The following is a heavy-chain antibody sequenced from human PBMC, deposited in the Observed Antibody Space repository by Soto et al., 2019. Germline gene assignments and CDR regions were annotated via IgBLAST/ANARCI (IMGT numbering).Heavy chain of an antibody. D-gene: IGHD2-8*02. CDR3: AGWPGGYYCYGMDV. CDR1: GYTFTSYD. J-gene: IGHJ6*02. Sequence: QVQLVQSGAEVKKPGASVKVSCKASGYTFTSYDINWVRQATGQGLEWMGWMNPNSGNTGYAQKFQGRVSLTSNTSISTAYMELSSLRAEDTAVYYWAGWPGGYYCYGMDVWGQGTTVTVSS. CDR2: MNPNSGNT. V-gene: IGHV1-8*01.